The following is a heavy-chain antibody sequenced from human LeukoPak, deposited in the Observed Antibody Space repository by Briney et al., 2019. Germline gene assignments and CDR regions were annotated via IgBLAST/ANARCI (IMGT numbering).Heavy chain of an antibody. CDR3: AGLGVSLYRGGDY. D-gene: IGHD1-26*01. V-gene: IGHV1-2*02. Sequence: ASVKISCTASGYTFTGYYMHWVRQAPGQGLEWMGWINPNSGGTNYAQKFQGRVTMTRDTSISTAYMELSRLRSDDTAVYYCAGLGVSLYRGGDYWGQGTLVTVSS. CDR2: INPNSGGT. J-gene: IGHJ4*02. CDR1: GYTFTGYY.